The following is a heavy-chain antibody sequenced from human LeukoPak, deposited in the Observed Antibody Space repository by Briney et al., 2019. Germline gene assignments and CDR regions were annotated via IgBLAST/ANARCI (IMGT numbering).Heavy chain of an antibody. Sequence: SETLSLTCTVSGGSISSYYWSWIRQPPGKGLEWIGYIYYSGSTNYNPSLKSRVTISVDVSNNQFSLKLSSVTAADTAVYYCARPRDGYNPGAFDIWGQGTMVTVSS. CDR3: ARPRDGYNPGAFDI. D-gene: IGHD5-12*01. CDR2: IYYSGST. J-gene: IGHJ3*02. CDR1: GGSISSYY. V-gene: IGHV4-59*08.